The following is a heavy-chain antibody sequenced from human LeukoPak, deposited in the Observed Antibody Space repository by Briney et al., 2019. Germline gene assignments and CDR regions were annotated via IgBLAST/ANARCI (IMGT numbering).Heavy chain of an antibody. V-gene: IGHV1-8*01. Sequence: ASVRVSCTASGYTFTSYDINWVRQAPGQGLEWMGWMNPNSGTTDYAQTVKGRVTITRDNAKSSVYLELSSLRSEDTAVYYCARGGYCSGGSCYSDYWGQGTLVTVSS. CDR2: MNPNSGTT. D-gene: IGHD2-15*01. J-gene: IGHJ4*02. CDR1: GYTFTSYD. CDR3: ARGGYCSGGSCYSDY.